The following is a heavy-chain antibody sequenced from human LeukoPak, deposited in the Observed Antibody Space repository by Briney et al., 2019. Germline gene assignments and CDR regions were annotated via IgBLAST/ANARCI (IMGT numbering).Heavy chain of an antibody. V-gene: IGHV5-10-1*01. Sequence: AESLQISCKAAGYSFTSYWNSCVRQMPARGLQWRVGIDPNDACNNYSPSFQSHVTISADKSNSPASLQLSSVKASDTAMYYCARLRVRGVIGAFDIWGQGTMVTVSS. D-gene: IGHD3-10*01. CDR2: IDPNDACN. CDR3: ARLRVRGVIGAFDI. J-gene: IGHJ3*02. CDR1: GYSFTSYW.